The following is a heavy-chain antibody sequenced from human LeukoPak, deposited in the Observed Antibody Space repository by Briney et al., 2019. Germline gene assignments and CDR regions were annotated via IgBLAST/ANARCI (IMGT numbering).Heavy chain of an antibody. Sequence: SETLSLTCAVYGGSFSGYYWSWIRQPPGKGLEWIGEVNHSGSTNYSPSLKSRVTISVDTSKNQFSLKLSSVTAADTAVYYCARAYSYGLYYFDYWGQGTLVTVSS. J-gene: IGHJ4*02. CDR3: ARAYSYGLYYFDY. V-gene: IGHV4-34*01. CDR1: GGSFSGYY. CDR2: VNHSGST. D-gene: IGHD5-18*01.